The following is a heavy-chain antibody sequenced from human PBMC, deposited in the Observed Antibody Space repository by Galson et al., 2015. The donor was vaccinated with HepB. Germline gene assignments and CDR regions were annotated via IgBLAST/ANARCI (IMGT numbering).Heavy chain of an antibody. CDR1: GFTFSSYA. Sequence: SLRLSCAASGFTFSSYAMHWVRQAPGKGLEWVAVISYDGNNKYYADSVKGRFTISRDNSKNTLYLQMNSLSTEDTTVYYCARDDRLLVKLATPTVGAFDIWGQGTMVSVSS. V-gene: IGHV3-30-3*01. CDR3: ARDDRLLVKLATPTVGAFDI. D-gene: IGHD5-24*01. CDR2: ISYDGNNK. J-gene: IGHJ3*02.